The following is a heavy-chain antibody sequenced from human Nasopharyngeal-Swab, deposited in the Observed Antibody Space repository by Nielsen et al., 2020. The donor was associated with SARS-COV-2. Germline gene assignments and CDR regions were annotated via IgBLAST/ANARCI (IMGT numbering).Heavy chain of an antibody. Sequence: WIRQPPGKGLEWIGYIYYSGSTYSNPSLKSRVTISVDTSKNQFSLKLSSVTAADTAAYYCARLLIAANGHYMDVWGKGTTVTVSS. J-gene: IGHJ6*03. CDR2: IYYSGST. D-gene: IGHD2-15*01. V-gene: IGHV4-31*02. CDR3: ARLLIAANGHYMDV.